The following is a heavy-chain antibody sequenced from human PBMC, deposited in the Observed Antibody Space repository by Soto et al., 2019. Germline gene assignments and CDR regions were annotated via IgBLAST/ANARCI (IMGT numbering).Heavy chain of an antibody. D-gene: IGHD3-10*01. V-gene: IGHV4-31*03. CDR2: IYYSGST. J-gene: IGHJ4*02. Sequence: TLSLTSTLCGGSISNSSYYWSWLRRRPEKGLEWIGYIYYSGSTYYNPSLKSRVAISVDTSKNQFSLKLSSVTAADTAVYYCARDPYGSGSYHDYWGQGTPVTV. CDR3: ARDPYGSGSYHDY. CDR1: GGSISNSSYY.